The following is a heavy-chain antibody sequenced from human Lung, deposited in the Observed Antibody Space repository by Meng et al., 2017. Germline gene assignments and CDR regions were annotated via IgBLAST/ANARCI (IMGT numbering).Heavy chain of an antibody. V-gene: IGHV1-2*06. CDR2: IDPKSDNT. CDR1: GYTFAAYW. Sequence: QGQVLQSGPEVKKPGASVKVSCKASGYTFAAYWIQWVRQAPGQGLEWMGRIDPKSDNTHDAQKFQGRVTMTRDTSISTAYMELSGLRSDDTAVYYCARDEDISAAGYLLGDFWGQGTLVTVSS. J-gene: IGHJ4*02. D-gene: IGHD6-13*01. CDR3: ARDEDISAAGYLLGDF.